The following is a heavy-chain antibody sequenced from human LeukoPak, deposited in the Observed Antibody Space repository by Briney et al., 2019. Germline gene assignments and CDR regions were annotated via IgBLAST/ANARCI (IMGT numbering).Heavy chain of an antibody. CDR3: ASEYCTSTSCSTLGPDDAFDF. V-gene: IGHV3-21*01. CDR1: GFTFSSYS. Sequence: GGSLRLSCAASGFTFSSYSMNWVRQAPGKGLVWVSSISSSSSYIYYVDSVKGRFTISRDNAKTSLYLQMHSLGAEATAVYYCASEYCTSTSCSTLGPDDAFDFWGQGTMVTVSS. D-gene: IGHD2-2*02. J-gene: IGHJ3*01. CDR2: ISSSSSYI.